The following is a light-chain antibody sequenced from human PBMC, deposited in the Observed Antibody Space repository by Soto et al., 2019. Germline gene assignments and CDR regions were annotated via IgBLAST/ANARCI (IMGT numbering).Light chain of an antibody. Sequence: QSVLTQPPSASGTPGQRVTSSCSGSSSNIGSNAVNWYQHLPGTAPKLLIYSNNQRPSGVPDRFSGSKSGTSASLAISGLQSEDEADYYCSAWDDSMSVLFGGGTKLTVL. V-gene: IGLV1-44*01. CDR2: SNN. J-gene: IGLJ3*02. CDR1: SSNIGSNA. CDR3: SAWDDSMSVL.